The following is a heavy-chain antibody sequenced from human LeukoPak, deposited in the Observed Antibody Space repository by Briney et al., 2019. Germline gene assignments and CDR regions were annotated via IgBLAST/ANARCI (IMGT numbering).Heavy chain of an antibody. CDR3: ARATWDPNYYYYMDV. CDR2: ISSSGSTI. D-gene: IGHD1-26*01. CDR1: GFTFSSYE. J-gene: IGHJ6*03. Sequence: GGSLRLSCAASGFTFSSYEMNWVRQAPGKGLEWVSYISSSGSTIYYADSVKGRFTISRDNAKNSLFLQMNSLRAEDTAVYFCARATWDPNYYYYMDVWGKGTTVTISS. V-gene: IGHV3-48*03.